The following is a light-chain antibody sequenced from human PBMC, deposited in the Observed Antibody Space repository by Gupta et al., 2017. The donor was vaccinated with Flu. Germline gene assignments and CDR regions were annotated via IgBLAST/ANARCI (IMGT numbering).Light chain of an antibody. Sequence: PVTLGQPAYISCSSSQILVHRNGNNCLDWLQQRPGQSPRRLIYRVSRRDFGVPDRFSGSGQGTDFTLTSSRGEAEDGGVYYGMQGTHWPTFGQGTKLEVK. CDR2: RVS. CDR1: QILVHRNGNNC. CDR3: MQGTHWPT. V-gene: IGKV2-30*02. J-gene: IGKJ1*01.